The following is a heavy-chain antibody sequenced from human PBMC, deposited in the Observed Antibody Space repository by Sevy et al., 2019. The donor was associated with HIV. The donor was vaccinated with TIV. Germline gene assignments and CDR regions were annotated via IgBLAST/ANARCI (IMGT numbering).Heavy chain of an antibody. D-gene: IGHD2-8*01. J-gene: IGHJ4*01. Sequence: GGSLRLSCAASGFTFDDYAMHWVRQAPGKGLEWVSGISSNSGSIDYADSVKGRFTISRDNAKNSLYLQMKSLRADDTALYYSARDRDDGYCTNGVCFNLDNWGQGTLVTVSS. CDR2: ISSNSGSI. CDR3: ARDRDDGYCTNGVCFNLDN. CDR1: GFTFDDYA. V-gene: IGHV3-9*01.